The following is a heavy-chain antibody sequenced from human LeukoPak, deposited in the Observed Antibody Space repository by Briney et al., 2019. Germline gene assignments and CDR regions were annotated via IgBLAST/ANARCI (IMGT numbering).Heavy chain of an antibody. D-gene: IGHD3-22*01. Sequence: SETLSLTCTVSGGSISSGGFYWSWIRQHPGKGLEWIGYIYYSGSTYYSPSLKSRVNISLDTSKNQFSLNLSSVTAADTAVYYCARVPYDGSGYRTDYWGQGTLVIVSS. CDR3: ARVPYDGSGYRTDY. CDR2: IYYSGST. CDR1: GGSISSGGFY. V-gene: IGHV4-31*03. J-gene: IGHJ4*02.